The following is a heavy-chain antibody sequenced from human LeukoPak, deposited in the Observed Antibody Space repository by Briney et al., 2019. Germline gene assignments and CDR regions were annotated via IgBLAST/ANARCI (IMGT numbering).Heavy chain of an antibody. Sequence: SQTLPLTCAISGDSFSSKSTAWNWIRQSPSRGLEWLGRTYYRSKWYNDYAVSVKSRITINPDTSKNQFSLQLNSVTPEDTAVYYCARDSPLTTVTTFPYWYFDLWGRGTLVTVSS. V-gene: IGHV6-1*01. CDR2: TYYRSKWYN. J-gene: IGHJ2*01. CDR1: GDSFSSKSTA. CDR3: ARDSPLTTVTTFPYWYFDL. D-gene: IGHD4-17*01.